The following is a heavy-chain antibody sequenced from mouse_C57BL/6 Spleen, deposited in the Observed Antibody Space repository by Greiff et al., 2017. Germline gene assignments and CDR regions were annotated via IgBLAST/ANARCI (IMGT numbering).Heavy chain of an antibody. Sequence: QVQLQQSGAELARPGASVKLSCKASGYTFTSYGISWVKQRTGQGLEWIGEIYPRSGNTYYNEKFKGKATLTADKSSSTAYMALRSLTSEDSAVYFCARRNSHYAMDYWGQGTSVTVSS. J-gene: IGHJ4*01. V-gene: IGHV1-81*01. CDR2: IYPRSGNT. CDR3: ARRNSHYAMDY. CDR1: GYTFTSYG.